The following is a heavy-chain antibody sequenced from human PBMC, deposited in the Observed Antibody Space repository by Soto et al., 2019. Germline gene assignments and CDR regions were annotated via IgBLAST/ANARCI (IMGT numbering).Heavy chain of an antibody. CDR1: GYTLTELA. D-gene: IGHD3-3*01. J-gene: IGHJ4*02. V-gene: IGHV1-24*01. Sequence: ASVKVSCKVSGYTLTELAMHWVRQAPGQGLEWMGGFDPEDGETIYAQKFQGRVTMTEDTSTDTAYMELSSLRSEDTAVYYCATALNHNDFWSPNFDYWGQGTLVTVSS. CDR2: FDPEDGET. CDR3: ATALNHNDFWSPNFDY.